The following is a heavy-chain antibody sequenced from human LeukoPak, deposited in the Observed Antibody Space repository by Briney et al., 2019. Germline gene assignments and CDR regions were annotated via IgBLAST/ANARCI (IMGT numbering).Heavy chain of an antibody. J-gene: IGHJ4*02. Sequence: PGGSLRLSCAASGVSVSNTYTSWVRQAPGKGLGWGAIIYSGGNTYCADSVTGRFTISRDNSKNTLYLQMNRLRPEDTAVYYCARGTVTAPDYWGQGTLVTVSS. D-gene: IGHD2-21*02. CDR3: ARGTVTAPDY. V-gene: IGHV3-53*01. CDR1: GVSVSNTY. CDR2: IYSGGNT.